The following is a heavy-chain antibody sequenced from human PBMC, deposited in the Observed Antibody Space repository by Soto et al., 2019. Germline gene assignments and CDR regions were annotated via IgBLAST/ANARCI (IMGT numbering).Heavy chain of an antibody. CDR1: GFTFSNYA. Sequence: GGSLRLSCAASGFTFSNYAMTWVRQAPGKGLEWVSAISGSGSSTYYADSVKGRFTISRDNSKNTLYLQMNSLRDEDTAVYYCASQGHYYDSSGYYLYFDYWAREPWSPSPQ. CDR3: ASQGHYYDSSGYYLYFDY. CDR2: ISGSGSST. V-gene: IGHV3-23*01. J-gene: IGHJ4*02. D-gene: IGHD3-22*01.